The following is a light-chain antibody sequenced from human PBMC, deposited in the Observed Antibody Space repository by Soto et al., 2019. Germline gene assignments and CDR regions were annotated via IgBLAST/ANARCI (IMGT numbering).Light chain of an antibody. CDR1: QSVSSSAY. Sequence: EIVLTQSPGTLSLSPGXRATLSCRASQSVSSSAYLAWYQHKPGHAPRLLIYGASSRAAGIPDRFSGSGSGTDFTLTIRRLEPEDFALYYCQQCVSSPWTFGQGTKVDIK. CDR3: QQCVSSPWT. J-gene: IGKJ1*01. V-gene: IGKV3-20*01. CDR2: GAS.